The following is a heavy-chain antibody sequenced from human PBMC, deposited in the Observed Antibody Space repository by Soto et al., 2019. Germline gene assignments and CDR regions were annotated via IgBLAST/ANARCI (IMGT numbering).Heavy chain of an antibody. V-gene: IGHV3-23*01. D-gene: IGHD6-13*01. J-gene: IGHJ6*02. Sequence: EEHLLESGGGLVQPGGSLRLSCAASGFTFSDYAMTWVRQAPGKGLEWVSGISSSGGNTYYADSVRGRFTITRDNSKNTLSLQMDSLRAEDTPVYYCAKNGASSKTWYMWYYALDVWGQGTTVTVSS. CDR3: AKNGASSKTWYMWYYALDV. CDR2: ISSSGGNT. CDR1: GFTFSDYA.